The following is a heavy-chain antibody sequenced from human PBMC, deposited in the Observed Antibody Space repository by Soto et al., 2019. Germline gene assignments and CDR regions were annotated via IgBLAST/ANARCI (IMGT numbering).Heavy chain of an antibody. CDR2: IGWNSGII. V-gene: IGHV3-9*01. Sequence: EVQLVESGGGLVQPGRSLRLSCAASGFTFDDYAMHWVRPAPGKGLEWVSGIGWNSGIIGYADSVKGRFTISRDNAKNSLYLQMNNLRAEDTSVNYCTKHLQAWGQGTLVTVSS. CDR1: GFTFDDYA. CDR3: TKHLQA. J-gene: IGHJ5*02.